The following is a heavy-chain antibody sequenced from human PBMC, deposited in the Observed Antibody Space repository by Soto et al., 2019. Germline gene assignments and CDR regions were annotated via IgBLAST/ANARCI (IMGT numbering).Heavy chain of an antibody. D-gene: IGHD2-15*01. CDR3: ARQGSGSYYFDY. CDR2: ISSNGGST. Sequence: EVQLVESGGGLVQPGGSLRLSCAASGFTFSSYAMHWVRQAPGNGLEYVSAISSNGGSTYYANSVKGRFTISRDNSKNTLYLQMGSLRAEDMAVYYCARQGSGSYYFDYWGQGTLVTVSS. CDR1: GFTFSSYA. V-gene: IGHV3-64*01. J-gene: IGHJ4*02.